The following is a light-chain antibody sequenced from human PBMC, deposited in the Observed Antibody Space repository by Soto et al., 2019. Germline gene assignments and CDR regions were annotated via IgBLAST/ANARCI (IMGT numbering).Light chain of an antibody. V-gene: IGKV1-39*01. J-gene: IGKJ3*01. Sequence: DIQLTQSPSSLSASVGDRVTITCRASQNINTYLHWYQQKSGKAPKLLIYDVSRLHSGVPSRFSGSGSGTAFTVIISSLQPADFATYYCKQRYTTPQLTFGRGTTVEI. CDR3: KQRYTTPQLT. CDR2: DVS. CDR1: QNINTY.